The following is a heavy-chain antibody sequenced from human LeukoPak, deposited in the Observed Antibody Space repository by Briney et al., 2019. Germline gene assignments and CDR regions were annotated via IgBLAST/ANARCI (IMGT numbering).Heavy chain of an antibody. D-gene: IGHD3-10*01. CDR1: GFTFSTYW. J-gene: IGHJ4*02. CDR2: INGDGSTT. Sequence: GGSLRLSCTASGFTFSTYWINWVRQSPGKGLVWVALINGDGSTTTHADSVKGRFAISRDNAKNTAYLQMNSLRDEDTAVYFCARDYAGSPDYWGQGTLVTVSA. V-gene: IGHV3-74*03. CDR3: ARDYAGSPDY.